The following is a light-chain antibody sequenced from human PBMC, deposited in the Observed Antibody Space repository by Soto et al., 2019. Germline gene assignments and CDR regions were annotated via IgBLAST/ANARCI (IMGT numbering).Light chain of an antibody. V-gene: IGLV2-14*03. Sequence: QSVLTQPASVSGSPGQSITISCTGTSSDVGGYNYVSWYQQHPGRAPKLIIYDVTNRPSGISNRFSGSKSGNTASLTISGLQTEDEADYYCISYTSSGTYVFGTGTKVTVL. CDR3: ISYTSSGTYV. J-gene: IGLJ1*01. CDR1: SSDVGGYNY. CDR2: DVT.